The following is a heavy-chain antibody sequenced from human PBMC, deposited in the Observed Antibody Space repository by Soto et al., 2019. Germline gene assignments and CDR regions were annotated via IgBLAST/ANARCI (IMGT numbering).Heavy chain of an antibody. CDR2: FDPEDGET. Sequence: GASVKVSCKVSGYTLTELSMHWVRQAPGKGLEWMGGFDPEDGETIYAQKFQGRVTMTEDTSTDTAYMELSSLRSEDTAVYYCATYGIPSLGYCSGGSCYVFDYWGQGTLVTVSS. CDR3: ATYGIPSLGYCSGGSCYVFDY. V-gene: IGHV1-24*01. D-gene: IGHD2-15*01. J-gene: IGHJ4*02. CDR1: GYTLTELS.